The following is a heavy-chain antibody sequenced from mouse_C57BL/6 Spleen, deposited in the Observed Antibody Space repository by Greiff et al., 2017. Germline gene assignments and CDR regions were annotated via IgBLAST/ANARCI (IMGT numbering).Heavy chain of an antibody. D-gene: IGHD1-1*01. CDR1: GFSLSTFGMG. V-gene: IGHV8-8*01. CDR3: ARYGSSSAWFAY. CDR2: IWWDDDK. Sequence: QVTLKESGPGILQPSQTLSLSCSFSGFSLSTFGMGVGWIRQPSGQGLEWLAHIWWDDDKYHTPALKSRLTISKDTSKNQVFLKIANVDTADTATYYCARYGSSSAWFAYWGQGTLVTVSA. J-gene: IGHJ3*01.